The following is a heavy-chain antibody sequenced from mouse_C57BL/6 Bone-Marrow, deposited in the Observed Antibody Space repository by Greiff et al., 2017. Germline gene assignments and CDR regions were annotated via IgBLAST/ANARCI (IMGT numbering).Heavy chain of an antibody. D-gene: IGHD2-2*01. V-gene: IGHV5-17*01. J-gene: IGHJ4*01. Sequence: DVMLVESGGGLVKPGGSLKLSCAASGFTFSDYGMHWVRQAPEKGLEWVAYISSGSSTIYYADTVKGRFTISRDNAKNTLFLQMTSLRSEDTAMYYCARMVKSAMDYWGQGTSVTVSS. CDR2: ISSGSSTI. CDR1: GFTFSDYG. CDR3: ARMVKSAMDY.